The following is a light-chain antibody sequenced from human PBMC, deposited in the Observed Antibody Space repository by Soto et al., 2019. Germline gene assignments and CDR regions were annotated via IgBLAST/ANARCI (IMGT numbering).Light chain of an antibody. CDR3: HEYNTWPWT. J-gene: IGKJ1*01. CDR2: GAS. V-gene: IGKV3-15*01. Sequence: EIVFTQSPGTLSLSPGERATLSCRASQSVGGTYLAWYQHKPGQAPRLLIYGASTRAAGIPARFSGSGSGTEFILTISSLQSEDFAVYYCHEYNTWPWTFGQGTKVDIK. CDR1: QSVGGTY.